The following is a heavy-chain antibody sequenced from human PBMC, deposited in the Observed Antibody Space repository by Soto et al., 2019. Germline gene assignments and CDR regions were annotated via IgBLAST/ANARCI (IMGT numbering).Heavy chain of an antibody. Sequence: ASVKVSCKASGGTFSSYAISWVRQAPGQGLEWMGGIIPIFGTANYAQKFQGRVTITADESTSTAYMELSSLRSEDTAVYYCARVEFDIVVVPAARREDYDYQDYYYYYGMDVWGQGTTVTVSS. J-gene: IGHJ6*02. CDR1: GGTFSSYA. CDR3: ARVEFDIVVVPAARREDYDYQDYYYYYGMDV. V-gene: IGHV1-69*13. CDR2: IIPIFGTA. D-gene: IGHD2-2*01.